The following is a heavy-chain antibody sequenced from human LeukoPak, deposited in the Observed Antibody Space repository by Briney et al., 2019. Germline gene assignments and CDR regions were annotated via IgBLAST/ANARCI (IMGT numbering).Heavy chain of an antibody. V-gene: IGHV4-39*01. CDR1: GGSISSSSYY. D-gene: IGHD4-17*01. CDR2: IYYSGST. CDR3: ARESYGDYSGDY. Sequence: SETLSLTCTVSGGSISSSSYYWGWIRQPSGKGLEWIGSIYYSGSTYYNPSLKSRVTISVDTSKNQFSLKLSSVTAADTAVYYCARESYGDYSGDYWGQGTLVTVSS. J-gene: IGHJ4*02.